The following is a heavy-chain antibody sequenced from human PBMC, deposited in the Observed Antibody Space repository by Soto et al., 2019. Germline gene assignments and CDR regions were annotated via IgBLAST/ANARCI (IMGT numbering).Heavy chain of an antibody. Sequence: PGGSLRLSCAASGFTFSSYAMSWVRQAPGKGLEWVSAISGSGGNTYYADSVKGRFTISRDNSKNTLYLQMNSLRAEDTAVYYCAKFNTYYYDSSGYYSALFDYWGQGTLVTVSS. J-gene: IGHJ4*02. CDR1: GFTFSSYA. V-gene: IGHV3-23*01. CDR3: AKFNTYYYDSSGYYSALFDY. CDR2: ISGSGGNT. D-gene: IGHD3-22*01.